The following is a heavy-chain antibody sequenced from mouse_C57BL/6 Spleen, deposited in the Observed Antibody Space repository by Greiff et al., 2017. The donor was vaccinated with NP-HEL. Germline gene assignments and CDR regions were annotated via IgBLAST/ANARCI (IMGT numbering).Heavy chain of an antibody. V-gene: IGHV1-80*01. D-gene: IGHD1-1*01. CDR2: IYPGDGDT. J-gene: IGHJ1*03. CDR3: ARSITTVVGYFDV. CDR1: GYAFSSYW. Sequence: QVQLQQSGAELVKPGASVQISCKASGYAFSSYWMNWVKQRPGQGLEWIGQIYPGDGDTNYNGKFKGKATLTADKSSSTAYMQLSSRTSEDAAVYFCARSITTVVGYFDVWGTGTTVTVSS.